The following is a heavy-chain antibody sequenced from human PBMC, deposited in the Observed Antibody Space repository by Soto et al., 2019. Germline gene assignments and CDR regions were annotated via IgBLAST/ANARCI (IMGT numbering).Heavy chain of an antibody. J-gene: IGHJ4*02. CDR3: ARHANHCSGGSCYVEEYYFDY. CDR2: IYYSGST. Sequence: SETLSLTCTVSGGSISSSSYYWGWIRQPPGKGLEWIGSIYYSGSTYYNPSLKSRVTTSVDTSKNQFSLKLSSVTAADTAVYYCARHANHCSGGSCYVEEYYFDYWGQGTLVTVSS. CDR1: GGSISSSSYY. D-gene: IGHD2-15*01. V-gene: IGHV4-39*01.